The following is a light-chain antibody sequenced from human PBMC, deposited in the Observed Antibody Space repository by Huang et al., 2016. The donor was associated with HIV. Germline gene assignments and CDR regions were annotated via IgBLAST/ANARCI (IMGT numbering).Light chain of an antibody. V-gene: IGKV3-11*01. J-gene: IGKJ5*01. CDR2: DAS. CDR1: QSVSNY. CDR3: HQRNIWPPIT. Sequence: EIVLTQSPATLSLSPGERATLSCRASQSVSNYLGWYQQKPGQAPRLLIYDASNRAAVIPARFSGSGAGTDFTLTISSLEPEDFAVYYCHQRNIWPPITFGQGTRLEI.